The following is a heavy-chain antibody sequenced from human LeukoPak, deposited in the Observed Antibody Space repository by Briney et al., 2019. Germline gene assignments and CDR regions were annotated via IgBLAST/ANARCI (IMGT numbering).Heavy chain of an antibody. V-gene: IGHV3-48*02. D-gene: IGHD4-17*01. CDR3: ARDMYYGDYEIDY. J-gene: IGHJ4*02. CDR1: GFTFSSYN. CDR2: FTSSSSTI. Sequence: RGSLRLSCAASGFTFSSYNMNWVRQAPGKGLEWVSYFTSSSSTIYYADSVKGRFTISRDNAKNSLYLQMNSLRDEDTAVYYCARDMYYGDYEIDYWGQGTLVTVSS.